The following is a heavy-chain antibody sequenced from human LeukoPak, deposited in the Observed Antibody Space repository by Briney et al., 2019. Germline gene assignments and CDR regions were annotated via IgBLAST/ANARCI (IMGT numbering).Heavy chain of an antibody. V-gene: IGHV1-18*01. CDR2: ISAYNGNT. J-gene: IGHJ6*03. Sequence: GASVKVSCKASGYTFTSYGISWVRQAPGQGLEWMGWISAYNGNTNYAQKLQGRVTMTTDTSTSTAYMELRSLRSDDTAVHYCARGYYDSSGYAPYYYYYYYMDVWGKGTTVTVSS. CDR3: ARGYYDSSGYAPYYYYYYYMDV. CDR1: GYTFTSYG. D-gene: IGHD3-22*01.